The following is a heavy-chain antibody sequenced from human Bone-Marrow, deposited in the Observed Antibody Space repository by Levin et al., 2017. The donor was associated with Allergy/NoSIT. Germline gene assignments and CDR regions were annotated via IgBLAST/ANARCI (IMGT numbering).Heavy chain of an antibody. CDR3: ARGVAVAVNYYYGMDV. CDR1: GGSFSGYY. D-gene: IGHD6-19*01. CDR2: INHSGST. J-gene: IGHJ6*02. Sequence: SETLSLTCAVYGGSFSGYYWSWIRQPPGKGLEWIGEINHSGSTNYNPSLKSRVTISVDTSKNQFSLKLSSVTAADTAVYYCARGVAVAVNYYYGMDVWGQGTTVTVSS. V-gene: IGHV4-34*01.